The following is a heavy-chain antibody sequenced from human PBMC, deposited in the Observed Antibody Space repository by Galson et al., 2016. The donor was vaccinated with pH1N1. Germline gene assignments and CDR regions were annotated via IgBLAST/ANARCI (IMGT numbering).Heavy chain of an antibody. CDR3: ARVKNQTTAFEL. CDR2: INPNSGGT. CDR1: EYTLTDYY. D-gene: IGHD1-7*01. V-gene: IGHV1-2*02. J-gene: IGHJ3*01. Sequence: SVKVSCKASEYTLTDYYIHWVRQAPGQGPELMGWINPNSGGTSYAQKFRGRVTMTRDTSISTAYMELSRLRSDDTAMFYCARVKNQTTAFELWGQGTMVTVSS.